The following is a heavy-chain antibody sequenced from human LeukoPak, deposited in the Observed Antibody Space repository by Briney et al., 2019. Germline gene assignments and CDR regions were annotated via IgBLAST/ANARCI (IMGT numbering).Heavy chain of an antibody. D-gene: IGHD3-22*01. CDR1: GFPFSSYA. Sequence: GGSLRLSCAASGFPFSSYAMNWVRQAPGKGLEWVAVISYDGSNKHYADSVKGRFTISRDNAKNTLYPQMNSPRSEDTAVYYCAREDLGSGSYYSAFDYWGQGTLVTVSS. CDR2: ISYDGSNK. V-gene: IGHV3-30*04. CDR3: AREDLGSGSYYSAFDY. J-gene: IGHJ4*02.